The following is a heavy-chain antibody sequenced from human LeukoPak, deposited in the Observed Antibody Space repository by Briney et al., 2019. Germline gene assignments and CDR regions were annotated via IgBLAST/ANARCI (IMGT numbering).Heavy chain of an antibody. CDR1: GGPVSSDSYY. CDR2: IYYSGST. Sequence: SETLSLTCTVSGGPVSSDSYYWSWIRQPPGKGLEWIGYIYYSGSTNYNPSLKSRVTISVDTSKNQFSLKLSSVTAADTAVYYCARGASSSCYTIGYWGQGPLVTVSS. CDR3: ARGASSSCYTIGY. V-gene: IGHV4-61*01. J-gene: IGHJ4*02. D-gene: IGHD2-2*02.